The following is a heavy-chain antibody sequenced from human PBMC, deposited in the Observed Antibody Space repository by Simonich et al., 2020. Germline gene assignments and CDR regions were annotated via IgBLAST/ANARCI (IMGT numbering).Heavy chain of an antibody. CDR2: ISSSSSYI. V-gene: IGHV3-21*01. Sequence: EVQLVESGGGLVKPGGSLRLSCAASGFTFSSYSMNWVRQAPWKGLECVSSISSSSSYIYYADSVKGRFTISRDNAKNSLYLQMNSLRAEDTAVYYCARDVDTAMVFDYWGQGTLVTVSS. D-gene: IGHD5-18*01. CDR1: GFTFSSYS. CDR3: ARDVDTAMVFDY. J-gene: IGHJ4*02.